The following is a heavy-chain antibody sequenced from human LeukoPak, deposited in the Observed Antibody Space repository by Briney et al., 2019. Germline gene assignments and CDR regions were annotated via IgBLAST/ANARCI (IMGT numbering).Heavy chain of an antibody. D-gene: IGHD2-2*01. CDR3: AKDGDCTSPSCLTSFYYFIDV. CDR2: ISRDGAST. Sequence: GGSLRLSCAASGLTFDDYAMHWVRQAPGKGLEWVSLISRDGASTYYADSVKGRFTISRDNSENSLYLQMHSLRPEDTALYYCAKDGDCTSPSCLTSFYYFIDVWGKGTTVTVSS. V-gene: IGHV3-43D*03. CDR1: GLTFDDYA. J-gene: IGHJ6*03.